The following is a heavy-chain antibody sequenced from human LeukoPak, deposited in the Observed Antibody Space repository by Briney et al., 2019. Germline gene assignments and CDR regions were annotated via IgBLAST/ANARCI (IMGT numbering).Heavy chain of an antibody. CDR3: ARSTLRYSYGYNSFDH. V-gene: IGHV5-51*03. CDR2: IYPGDSDT. D-gene: IGHD5-18*01. CDR1: GDSFTSYC. J-gene: IGHJ5*02. Sequence: GEALQISCKGSGDSFTSYCIGWGGQMPGKGREGMGIIYPGDSDTRYSPSFQGQVTIYADKSIRTAYMQWRSLKASDTAMYSCARSTLRYSYGYNSFDHWGQGTLVTVSS.